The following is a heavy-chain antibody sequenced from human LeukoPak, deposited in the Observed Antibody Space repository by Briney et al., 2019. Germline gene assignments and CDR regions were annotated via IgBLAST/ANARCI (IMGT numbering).Heavy chain of an antibody. CDR3: TRHGSSLGFDP. D-gene: IGHD6-6*01. J-gene: IGHJ5*02. CDR1: GFTFSGSA. CDR2: IRSKANSYAT. Sequence: GESLKISCAASGFTFSGSAMHWVRQASGKGLEWVGRIRSKANSYATAYAASVKGGFTISRDDSKNTAYLQMNSLKTEDTAVYYCTRHGSSLGFDPWGQGTLVTVSS. V-gene: IGHV3-73*01.